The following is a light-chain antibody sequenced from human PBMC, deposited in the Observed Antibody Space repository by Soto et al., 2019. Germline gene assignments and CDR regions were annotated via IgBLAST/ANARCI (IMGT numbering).Light chain of an antibody. CDR2: WAS. CDR3: QQYCSSPWT. CDR1: QRVLYSSSNKNY. V-gene: IGKV4-1*01. J-gene: IGKJ1*01. Sequence: DIVMTQSPDSLAVSLGERATINCKSSQRVLYSSSNKNYLAWYQQKPGQPPKLLIYWASTRESGVPDRFSGSGSGTDFTLTIRSLQAEDLAVYYCQQYCSSPWTFGQGTKVEIK.